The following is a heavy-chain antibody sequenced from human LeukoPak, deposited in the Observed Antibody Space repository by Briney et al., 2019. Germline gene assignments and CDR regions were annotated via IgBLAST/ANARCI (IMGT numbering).Heavy chain of an antibody. CDR3: ARADSLSYGSGSYYAN. J-gene: IGHJ4*02. CDR2: MNPNSGNT. Sequence: ASLSVSCKASGYTFTSYDINWVRQATGQGLEWMGWMNPNSGNTGYAQKFQGRVTMTRNTSISTAYMELSSLRSEDTAVYYCARADSLSYGSGSYYANWGQGTLVTVSS. V-gene: IGHV1-8*01. CDR1: GYTFTSYD. D-gene: IGHD3-10*01.